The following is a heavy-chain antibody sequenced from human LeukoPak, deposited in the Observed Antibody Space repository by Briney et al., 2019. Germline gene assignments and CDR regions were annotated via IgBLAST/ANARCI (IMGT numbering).Heavy chain of an antibody. CDR1: GDSVSSNSAA. CDR3: ARDPDIVATNYYYYGMDV. Sequence: SQTLSLTCAISGDSVSSNSAAWNWIRQSPSRGLEWLGRTYYRSKWYNDYVVSVKSRITINPDTSKNQFSLQLNSVTPEDTAVYYCARDPDIVATNYYYYGMDVWGQGTTVTVSS. J-gene: IGHJ6*02. V-gene: IGHV6-1*01. D-gene: IGHD5-12*01. CDR2: TYYRSKWYN.